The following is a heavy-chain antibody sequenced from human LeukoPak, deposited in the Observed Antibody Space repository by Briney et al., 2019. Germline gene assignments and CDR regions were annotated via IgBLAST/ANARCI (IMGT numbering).Heavy chain of an antibody. V-gene: IGHV3-9*01. Sequence: GGSLRLSCAASGFTFDDYAMHWVRQAPGKGLEWVSGISWNSGSIGYADSVKGRFTISRDNAKNSLYLQMNSLRAEDTALYYCAKDSGYDTPAYFDHWGQGTLVTVSS. D-gene: IGHD5-12*01. CDR2: ISWNSGSI. J-gene: IGHJ4*02. CDR3: AKDSGYDTPAYFDH. CDR1: GFTFDDYA.